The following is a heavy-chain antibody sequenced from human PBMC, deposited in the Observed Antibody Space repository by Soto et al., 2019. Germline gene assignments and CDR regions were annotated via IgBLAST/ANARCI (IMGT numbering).Heavy chain of an antibody. CDR2: ITGGSVDT. CDR1: GFTFSRYV. V-gene: IGHV3-23*01. Sequence: EAQLLESGGGLVQPGGFLRLSCAASGFTFSRYVMSWVCQDPARWLEWFSAITGGSVDTYYADSVKGRFTISRDNSNNMLYLQKNSLRAEDTAEYYCAKGSAYTRPYYFDFWVQGTLITVSS. D-gene: IGHD3-16*01. CDR3: AKGSAYTRPYYFDF. J-gene: IGHJ4*02.